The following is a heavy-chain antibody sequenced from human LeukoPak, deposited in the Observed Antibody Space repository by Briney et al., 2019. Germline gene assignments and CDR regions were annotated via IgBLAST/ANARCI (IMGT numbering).Heavy chain of an antibody. V-gene: IGHV3-23*01. CDR3: AIEVDRGLYSSSRYTDY. CDR2: ISGSGGST. Sequence: GGSLRLSCAASGFTFSSYAMSWVRQAPGKGLEWVSAISGSGGSTYYADSVKGRFTISRDNSKNTLYLQMNSLRAEDTAVYYCAIEVDRGLYSSSRYTDYWGQGTLVTVSS. J-gene: IGHJ4*02. CDR1: GFTFSSYA. D-gene: IGHD6-6*01.